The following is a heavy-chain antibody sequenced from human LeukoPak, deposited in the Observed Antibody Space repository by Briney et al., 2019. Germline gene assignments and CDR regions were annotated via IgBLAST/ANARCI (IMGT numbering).Heavy chain of an antibody. CDR2: IYYSGST. V-gene: IGHV4-39*07. D-gene: IGHD3-22*01. CDR1: GGSISSSSYY. CDR3: ARAFGTYYYDSSGYCFQD. Sequence: SETLSLTCTVSGGSISSSSYYWGWIRQPPGKGLEWIGSIYYSGSTYYNPSLKSRVTISVDTSKNQFSLKLSSVTAADTAVYYCARAFGTYYYDSSGYCFQDWGQGTLVTVSS. J-gene: IGHJ4*02.